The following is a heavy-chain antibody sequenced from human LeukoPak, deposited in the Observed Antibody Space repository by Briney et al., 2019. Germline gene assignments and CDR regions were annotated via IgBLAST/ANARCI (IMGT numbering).Heavy chain of an antibody. V-gene: IGHV4-38-2*02. CDR2: IYHSGST. CDR1: GYSISSGYY. Sequence: PSETLSLTCTVSGYSISSGYYWGWIRQPPGKGLEWIGSIYHSGSTYYNPSLKSRVTISVDTSKNQFSLKLSSVTAADTAVYYCARVSEMPYGGWFDPWGQGTLVTVSS. J-gene: IGHJ5*02. D-gene: IGHD5-24*01. CDR3: ARVSEMPYGGWFDP.